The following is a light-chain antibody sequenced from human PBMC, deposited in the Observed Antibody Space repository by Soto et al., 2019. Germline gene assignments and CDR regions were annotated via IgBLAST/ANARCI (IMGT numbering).Light chain of an antibody. V-gene: IGLV2-23*02. CDR3: CSYAGSRVV. J-gene: IGLJ3*02. CDR2: EVS. CDR1: SSDVGSYNL. Sequence: QAVVTQPASVSGSPGQSITISCTGTSSDVGSYNLVSWYQQHPGKAPKHMIYEVSKRPSGVSKRSSGSKTGITASLTISGIQAEDEADYYCCSYAGSRVVFGGGTKLAVL.